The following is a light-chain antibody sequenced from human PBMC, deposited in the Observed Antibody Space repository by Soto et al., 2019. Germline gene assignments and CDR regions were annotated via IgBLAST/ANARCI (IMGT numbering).Light chain of an antibody. V-gene: IGLV1-44*01. Sequence: QSVLTQPPSASGTPGQRVTISCSGSSSNIGSNAVNWYQHLPGAAPKLLIYGNNQRPSGVPDRFSGSKSGTSASLAISGLQSEDEADYYCGAWDDSLNGYVFGTGTKSPS. CDR2: GNN. CDR1: SSNIGSNA. CDR3: GAWDDSLNGYV. J-gene: IGLJ1*01.